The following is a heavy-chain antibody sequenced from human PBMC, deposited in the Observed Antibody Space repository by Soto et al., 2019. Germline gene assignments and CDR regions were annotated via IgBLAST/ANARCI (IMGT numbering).Heavy chain of an antibody. J-gene: IGHJ3*02. V-gene: IGHV3-48*01. CDR2: ISSSSSTI. CDR1: GFTFSSYS. D-gene: IGHD3-10*01. CDR3: AGQHPPWVRRFQDAFDI. Sequence: EVQLVESGGGLVQPGGSLRLSCAASGFTFSSYSMNWVRQAPGKGLEWVSYISSSSSTIYYVDSVKGRFTISRDNAKNSLYLQMNSLRAEDTAVYYCAGQHPPWVRRFQDAFDIWGQGTMVTVSS.